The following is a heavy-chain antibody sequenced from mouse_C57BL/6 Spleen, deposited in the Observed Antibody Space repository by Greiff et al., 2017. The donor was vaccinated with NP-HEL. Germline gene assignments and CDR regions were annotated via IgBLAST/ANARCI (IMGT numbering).Heavy chain of an antibody. V-gene: IGHV5-4*01. CDR1: GFTFSSYA. J-gene: IGHJ2*01. CDR3: ARDPYYGSSLYYFDD. Sequence: EVKLMESGGGLVKPGGSLKLSCAASGFTFSSYAMSWVRQTPGKRLEWVATISDGGSYTYYPDNVKGRFTISRDNAKNNLYLQMSHLKSEDTAMYYCARDPYYGSSLYYFDDWGQGTTLTVSS. CDR2: ISDGGSYT. D-gene: IGHD1-1*01.